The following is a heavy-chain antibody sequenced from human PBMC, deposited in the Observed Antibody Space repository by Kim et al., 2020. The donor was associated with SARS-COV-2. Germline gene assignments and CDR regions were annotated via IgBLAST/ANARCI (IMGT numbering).Heavy chain of an antibody. CDR1: GDAFSYYG. CDR3: ARGALSRTSEPIVGFDS. J-gene: IGHJ3*02. Sequence: SVKVSCKAAGDAFSYYGISWLRQAPGQGLEWMGGIIPLFRTTDYAQRFQGRVSITRDESMSTAFMELRSLTSDDTAVYYCARGALSRTSEPIVGFDSW. D-gene: IGHD2-15*01. V-gene: IGHV1-69*05. CDR2: IIPLFRTT.